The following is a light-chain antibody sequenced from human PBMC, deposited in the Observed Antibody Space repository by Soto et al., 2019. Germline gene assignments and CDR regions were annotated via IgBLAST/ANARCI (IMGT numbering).Light chain of an antibody. V-gene: IGLV1-40*01. CDR1: SSNIGSGYE. CDR2: ENN. J-gene: IGLJ1*01. CDR3: QSYDSSLSGYV. Sequence: QSVLTPPPSVSEAPGQRVTISCTGSSSNIGSGYEAHWYQQVPGTAPKLLIYENNNRPSGVPDRFSGSKSGTSASLAITGLQAEDEAEYYCQSYDSSLSGYVFGIGTKLTVL.